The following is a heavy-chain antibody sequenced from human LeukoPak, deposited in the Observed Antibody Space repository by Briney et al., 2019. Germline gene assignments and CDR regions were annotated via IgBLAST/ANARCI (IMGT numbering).Heavy chain of an antibody. J-gene: IGHJ4*02. V-gene: IGHV4-39*07. CDR1: GDSIYRTPYY. Sequence: SETLSLTCTVFGDSIYRTPYYWGWIRQPPGKGLEYIGNIHYSGSAYYTSSLRSRLTISVDTSKNQFSLKLSSVTAADTAVYYCARVTVSNYFDYWGQGTLVTVSS. CDR3: ARVTVSNYFDY. CDR2: IHYSGSA.